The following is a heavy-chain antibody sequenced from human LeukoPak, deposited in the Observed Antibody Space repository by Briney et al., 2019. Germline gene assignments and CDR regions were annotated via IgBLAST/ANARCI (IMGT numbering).Heavy chain of an antibody. J-gene: IGHJ6*02. Sequence: PSETLSLTCTVSGVSISSYYWNWIRQPPGKGLEWMGHISSSGSTDYNPPLKSRVTISVDTSKNQFSLRLSSVTAADTAVYYCAREPEAIFYYGVDVWGQGTTVIVSS. CDR2: ISSSGST. V-gene: IGHV4-59*01. CDR1: GVSISSYY. CDR3: AREPEAIFYYGVDV. D-gene: IGHD2-2*01.